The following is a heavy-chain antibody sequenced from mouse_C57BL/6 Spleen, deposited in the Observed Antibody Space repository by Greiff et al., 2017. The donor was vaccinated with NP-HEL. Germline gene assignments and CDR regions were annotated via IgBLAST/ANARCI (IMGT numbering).Heavy chain of an antibody. Sequence: EVKVEESGGGLVKPGGSLKLSCAASGFTFSSYAMSWVRQTPEKRLEWVATISDGGSYTYYPDNVKGRFTISRDNAKNNLYLQMSHLKSEDTAMYYCARDRGTTVVFDYWGQGTTLTVSS. V-gene: IGHV5-4*01. CDR3: ARDRGTTVVFDY. CDR2: ISDGGSYT. CDR1: GFTFSSYA. D-gene: IGHD1-1*01. J-gene: IGHJ2*01.